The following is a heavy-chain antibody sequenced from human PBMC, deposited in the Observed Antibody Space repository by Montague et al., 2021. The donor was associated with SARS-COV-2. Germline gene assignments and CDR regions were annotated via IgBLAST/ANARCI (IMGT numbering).Heavy chain of an antibody. D-gene: IGHD3/OR15-3a*01. CDR2: IYLSGFT. CDR3: ARGGLGNRGFDY. V-gene: IGHV4-4*02. CDR1: DVSLSTSTW. Sequence: SETLSLTCVVSDVSLSTSTWWSWVRQSPGKGLEWVGEIYLSGFTQYNPSVKSRVSISLDDSRSQFSLRLTSVTAADTAVYFSARGGLGNRGFDYWGQGTLVTVSS. J-gene: IGHJ4*02.